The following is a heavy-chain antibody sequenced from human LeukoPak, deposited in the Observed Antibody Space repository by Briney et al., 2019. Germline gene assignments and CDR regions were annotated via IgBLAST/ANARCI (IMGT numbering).Heavy chain of an antibody. V-gene: IGHV3-23*01. Sequence: GALRLFLGISWFSFKNYCLGLGRPGPGKGLGVGFGICCCGGSTHYADSVKGRFTISRDKTKNTLYLQMNSLRAEDTAVYYCAKSAYYDASGYYREYYFDYWGQGTLVTVSS. D-gene: IGHD3-22*01. J-gene: IGHJ4*02. CDR3: AKSAYYDASGYYREYYFDY. CDR2: ICCCGGST. CDR1: FSFKNYC.